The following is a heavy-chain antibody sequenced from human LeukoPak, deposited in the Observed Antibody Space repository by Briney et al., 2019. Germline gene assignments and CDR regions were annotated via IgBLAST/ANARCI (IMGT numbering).Heavy chain of an antibody. CDR2: MNPNSGNT. V-gene: IGHV1-8*02. J-gene: IGHJ6*03. Sequence: GSSVKVSCKASGGTFSSYAISWVRQAPGQGLEWMGWMNPNSGNTGYAQKFQGRVTMTRNTSISTAYMELSSLRSEDTAVYYCARAGAFDDYYYYYMDVWGKGTTVTVSS. CDR3: ARAGAFDDYYYYYMDV. D-gene: IGHD3-9*01. CDR1: GGTFSSYA.